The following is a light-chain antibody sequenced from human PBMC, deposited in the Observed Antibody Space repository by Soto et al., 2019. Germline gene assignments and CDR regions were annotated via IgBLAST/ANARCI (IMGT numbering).Light chain of an antibody. CDR3: SSSTSSRSVV. V-gene: IGLV2-14*03. Sequence: QSALTQPASVSGSPGQSITISCTGTSSDVGGYNYVSWYQQHPGSAPKLLISDVSNGPSGISHRFSGSKSGNTTSLTISGLQAEDEADYYCSSSTSSRSVVFGGGTKLTVL. CDR2: DVS. J-gene: IGLJ2*01. CDR1: SSDVGGYNY.